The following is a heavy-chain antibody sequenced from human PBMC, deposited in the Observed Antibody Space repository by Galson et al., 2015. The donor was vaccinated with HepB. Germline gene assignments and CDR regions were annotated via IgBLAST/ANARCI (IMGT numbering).Heavy chain of an antibody. CDR1: GFTVSSSY. Sequence: SLRLSCAASGFTVSSSYMHWVRQAPGKGPEWVAVMYSGGSTSYADSVKDRFTISRDISKNTVLLQMNSLTADDTAVYYCARDGGDSRYNWFDPWGQGTLVSVSS. D-gene: IGHD3-16*01. J-gene: IGHJ5*02. CDR3: ARDGGDSRYNWFDP. V-gene: IGHV3-66*01. CDR2: MYSGGST.